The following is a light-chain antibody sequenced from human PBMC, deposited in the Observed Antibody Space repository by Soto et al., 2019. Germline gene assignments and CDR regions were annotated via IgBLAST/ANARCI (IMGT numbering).Light chain of an antibody. CDR1: QNIATH. Sequence: DIQLTQSPSSLSASIGDRVTITCRASQNIATHLNWYLQKPGKSPRLLIHAASTLEGEVASRLSGSGSGTEFTLTIASLQVEDSATYYCQQSHSAPLTFGGGTKLEIK. J-gene: IGKJ4*01. V-gene: IGKV1-39*01. CDR3: QQSHSAPLT. CDR2: AAS.